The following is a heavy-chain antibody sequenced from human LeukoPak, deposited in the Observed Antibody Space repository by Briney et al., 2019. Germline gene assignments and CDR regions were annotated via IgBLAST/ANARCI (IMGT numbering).Heavy chain of an antibody. CDR2: ISGSGAST. D-gene: IGHD1-26*01. Sequence: GGFLRLSCAASGFTFSSYAMSWVRQAPGKGLEWVAAISGSGASTYYADSVKGRFTISRDDFKNTLYLQMNSLRAEDTAIYYCAREVIVGVSFDYWGQGTLVTLSS. CDR3: AREVIVGVSFDY. CDR1: GFTFSSYA. V-gene: IGHV3-23*01. J-gene: IGHJ4*02.